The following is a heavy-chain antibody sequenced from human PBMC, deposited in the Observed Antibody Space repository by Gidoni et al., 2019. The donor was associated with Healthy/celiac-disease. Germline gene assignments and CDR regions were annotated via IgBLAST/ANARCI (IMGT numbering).Heavy chain of an antibody. Sequence: QVQLQQLGAGLLKPSETLSLTCAVYGGSFSGYYWSWIRQPPGKGLEWIGEINHSGSTNYNPSLKSRVTISVDTSKNQFSLKLSSVTAADTAVYYCARYGYRYYYYYMDVWGKGTTVTVSS. D-gene: IGHD4-17*01. CDR2: INHSGST. J-gene: IGHJ6*03. V-gene: IGHV4-34*01. CDR1: GGSFSGYY. CDR3: ARYGYRYYYYYMDV.